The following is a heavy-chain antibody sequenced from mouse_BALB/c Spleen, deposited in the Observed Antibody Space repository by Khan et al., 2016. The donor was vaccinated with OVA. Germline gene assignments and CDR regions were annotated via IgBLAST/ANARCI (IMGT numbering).Heavy chain of an antibody. Sequence: VQLQESGTELARPGASVKMSCKASGYTFANYAMHWVKQRPGQGLEWIGYINPSTGYTNYNQNFSDKATLTTDRSSSTAYMQLSSLTSDDSAVYYCVRIHIRPYDFAYWGQGTTLTVSS. CDR2: INPSTGYT. V-gene: IGHV1-4*01. CDR1: GYTFANYA. J-gene: IGHJ2*01. CDR3: VRIHIRPYDFAY. D-gene: IGHD2-14*01.